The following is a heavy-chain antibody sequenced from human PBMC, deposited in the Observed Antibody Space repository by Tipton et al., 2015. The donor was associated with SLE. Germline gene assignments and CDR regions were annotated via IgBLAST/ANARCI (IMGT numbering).Heavy chain of an antibody. D-gene: IGHD6-13*01. CDR2: IFSSGNT. J-gene: IGHJ1*01. V-gene: IGHV4-61*02. CDR1: GDSMNSGVYY. Sequence: LRLSCTVSGDSMNSGVYYWSWLRQPAGKGLEWIGRIFSSGNTIYNPSLKSRVTISEDTSKNQFSLRLSSVTAADTAVYYCARLEKGGYSSNWGQGTLVTVSS. CDR3: ARLEKGGYSSN.